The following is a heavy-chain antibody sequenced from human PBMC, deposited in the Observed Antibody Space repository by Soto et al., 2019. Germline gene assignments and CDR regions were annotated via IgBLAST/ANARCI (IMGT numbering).Heavy chain of an antibody. CDR2: IYSTGTT. CDR3: AREKDYYCSGMDV. J-gene: IGHJ6*02. CDR1: GGSISSHC. V-gene: IGHV4-4*07. Sequence: LEILSLTCTVSGGSISSHCWTWIRQPAGRGLEWIGRIYSTGTTDYNPSFASRVIMSVDASQNQFSLKVRSVTAADTAVYYCAREKDYYCSGMDVWGQGTTVTVSS.